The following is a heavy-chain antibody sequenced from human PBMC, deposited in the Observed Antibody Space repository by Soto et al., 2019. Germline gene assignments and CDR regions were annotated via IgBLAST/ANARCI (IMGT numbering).Heavy chain of an antibody. CDR1: GGSISSYY. D-gene: IGHD4-4*01. CDR2: IYTSGST. J-gene: IGHJ4*02. CDR3: ARGDDYSKERHFDY. Sequence: PSETLSLTCTVSGGSISSYYWSWIRQPAGKGLEWIGRIYTSGSTNYNPSLKSRVTMSVDTSKNQFSLKLSSVTAADTAVYYCARGDDYSKERHFDYWGQGTLVTVSS. V-gene: IGHV4-4*07.